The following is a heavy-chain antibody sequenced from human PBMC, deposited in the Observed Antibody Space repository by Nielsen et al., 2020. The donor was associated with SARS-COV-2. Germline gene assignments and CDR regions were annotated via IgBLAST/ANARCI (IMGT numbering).Heavy chain of an antibody. J-gene: IGHJ4*02. D-gene: IGHD3-22*01. Sequence: GESLKISCAASGFTLSRYWMNWVRQAPGKGLVWVSRINTDGSRTTYADSVKGRFTISRDNAKNTLYLQMNSLRAEDTAVYYCVRVRDDGHYYDTGPFDYWGQGTLAIVSS. CDR2: INTDGSRT. CDR3: VRVRDDGHYYDTGPFDY. CDR1: GFTLSRYW. V-gene: IGHV3-74*01.